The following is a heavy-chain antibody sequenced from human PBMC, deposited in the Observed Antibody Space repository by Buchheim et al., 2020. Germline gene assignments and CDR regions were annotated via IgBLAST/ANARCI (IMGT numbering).Heavy chain of an antibody. J-gene: IGHJ6*02. CDR3: ARNAEDGYSYGIYYYGMDV. Sequence: QVQLVQSGAEVKKPGASVKVSCKASGYTFTGYYMHWVRQAPGQGLEWMGWINPNSGGTNYAQKFQGWVTMTRDKSISTAYMELSRLRSDDTAVYYCARNAEDGYSYGIYYYGMDVWGQGTT. CDR2: INPNSGGT. CDR1: GYTFTGYY. V-gene: IGHV1-2*04. D-gene: IGHD5-18*01.